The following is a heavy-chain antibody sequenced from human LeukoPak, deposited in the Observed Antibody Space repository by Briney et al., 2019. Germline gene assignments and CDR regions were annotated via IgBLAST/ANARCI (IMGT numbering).Heavy chain of an antibody. D-gene: IGHD3-22*01. Sequence: GGSLRLSCAASGFAFSRYWMHWVRQAPGKGLVWVSRIKSDGSTNYADSVKGRFTISRDTAKNTVSLQMTSLSAEDTGVYYCARAPAEIGGYYPEYFRHWGQGTLVTVSS. CDR3: ARAPAEIGGYYPEYFRH. V-gene: IGHV3-74*01. J-gene: IGHJ1*01. CDR1: GFAFSRYW. CDR2: IKSDGST.